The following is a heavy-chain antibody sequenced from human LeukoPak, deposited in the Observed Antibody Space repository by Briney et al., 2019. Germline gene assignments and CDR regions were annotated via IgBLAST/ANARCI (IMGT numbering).Heavy chain of an antibody. J-gene: IGHJ4*02. CDR2: IYYSGST. D-gene: IGHD2-2*01. Sequence: PSETLSLTCTVSGGSISSSSYYWGWIRQPPGKGLEWIGSIYYSGSTYYNPSLKSRFTISVDTSKNQFSLKLSSVTAADTAVYYCARVRVVPAPRGVDYWGQGTLVTVSS. CDR1: GGSISSSSYY. CDR3: ARVRVVPAPRGVDY. V-gene: IGHV4-39*07.